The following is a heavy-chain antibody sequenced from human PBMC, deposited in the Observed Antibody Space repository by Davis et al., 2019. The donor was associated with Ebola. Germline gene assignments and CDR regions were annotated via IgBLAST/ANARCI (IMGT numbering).Heavy chain of an antibody. V-gene: IGHV1-18*01. CDR1: GYTLKSYG. Sequence: ASVKVSCKTSGYTLKSYGITWVRQAPGQGLEWMGWINGYTGNIHYAQKLQGRVTMTTDTSTSTAYMELRSLRSDDTAVYYCARGRSLFDYWGQGTLVTVSS. J-gene: IGHJ4*02. CDR3: ARGRSLFDY. CDR2: INGYTGNI. D-gene: IGHD4-17*01.